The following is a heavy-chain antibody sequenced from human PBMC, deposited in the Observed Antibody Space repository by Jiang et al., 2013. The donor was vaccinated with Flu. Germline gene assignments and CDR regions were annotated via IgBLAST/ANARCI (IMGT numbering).Heavy chain of an antibody. D-gene: IGHD3-22*01. Sequence: LEWVSAISGSGGSTYYADSVKGRFTISRDNSKNTLYLQMNSLRAEDTAVYYCAKEQYYYDSSGPLDYWGQGTLVTVSS. CDR3: AKEQYYYDSSGPLDY. CDR2: ISGSGGST. J-gene: IGHJ4*02. V-gene: IGHV3-23*01.